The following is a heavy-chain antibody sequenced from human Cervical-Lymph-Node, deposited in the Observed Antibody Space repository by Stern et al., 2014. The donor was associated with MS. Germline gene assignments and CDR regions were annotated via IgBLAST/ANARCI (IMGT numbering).Heavy chain of an antibody. CDR3: ARDTCRGGGCYFRY. J-gene: IGHJ4*02. D-gene: IGHD2-15*01. CDR1: GFIFSSYA. CDR2: LSNEGRKP. Sequence: MQLVESGGGVVQPGRSLRLSCAASGFIFSSYAIHWVRQAPGKGLDWGAFLSNEGRKPFYEDSVKGRFTLSTDNSTKPLSSQMNSLRPEDTAVYYCARDTCRGGGCYFRYWGQGILITVSS. V-gene: IGHV3-30-3*01.